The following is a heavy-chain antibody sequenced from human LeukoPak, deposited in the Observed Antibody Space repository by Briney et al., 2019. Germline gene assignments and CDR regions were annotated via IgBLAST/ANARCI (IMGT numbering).Heavy chain of an antibody. D-gene: IGHD1-26*01. CDR1: GGSISSYF. Sequence: SETPSLTCIVSGGSISSYFWSWIRQPPGKGLEWIGYISNSGSTNYNPSLKSRVTISADTSKNQFSLKLSSVTAADTAVYYCARGYSGSYGRFDYWGQGTLVTVSS. J-gene: IGHJ4*02. CDR2: ISNSGST. V-gene: IGHV4-59*01. CDR3: ARGYSGSYGRFDY.